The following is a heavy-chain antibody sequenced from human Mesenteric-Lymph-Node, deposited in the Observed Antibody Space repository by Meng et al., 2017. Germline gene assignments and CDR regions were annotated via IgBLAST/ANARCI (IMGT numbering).Heavy chain of an antibody. CDR1: GGSISSYY. V-gene: IGHV4-59*01. Sequence: SETLSLTCTVSGGSISSYYWSWIRQPPGKGLEWLGYIYYSGSTNYNPSLKSRVTISVDTSKNQFSLKLSSVTAADTAVYYCARGGGIAAADYYYYYGMDVWGQGTTVTVSS. D-gene: IGHD6-13*01. CDR3: ARGGGIAAADYYYYYGMDV. J-gene: IGHJ6*02. CDR2: IYYSGST.